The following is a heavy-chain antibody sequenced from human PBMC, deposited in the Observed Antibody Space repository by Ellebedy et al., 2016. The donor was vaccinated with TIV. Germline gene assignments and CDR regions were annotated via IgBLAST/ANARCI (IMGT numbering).Heavy chain of an antibody. CDR3: ARRSRRFYPFDP. D-gene: IGHD3-3*01. CDR2: INHSGSI. CDR1: GGSFSGYN. Sequence: SETLSLXXAVYGGSFSGYNWSWIRQPPGKGLEWIGEINHSGSINYNPSLKSRVTISVDTSKNQFSLKLSSVTAADTAVYYCARRSRRFYPFDPWGQGTLVTVSS. V-gene: IGHV4-34*01. J-gene: IGHJ5*02.